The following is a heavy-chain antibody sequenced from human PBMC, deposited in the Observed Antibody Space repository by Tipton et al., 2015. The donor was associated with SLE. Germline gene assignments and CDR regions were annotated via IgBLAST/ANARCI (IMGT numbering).Heavy chain of an antibody. V-gene: IGHV4-34*01. CDR2: INQSGNT. J-gene: IGHJ5*02. CDR3: ARRVGQLLLQKSWFDP. D-gene: IGHD2-2*01. Sequence: TLSLTCAVYGGSFSDYSWSWIRQSPGNGLEWIGEINQSGNTIYSPSLKSRVTISVDTSKNQFSLNLTSVTAADTALYFCARRVGQLLLQKSWFDPWGQGTLVTVSS. CDR1: GGSFSDYS.